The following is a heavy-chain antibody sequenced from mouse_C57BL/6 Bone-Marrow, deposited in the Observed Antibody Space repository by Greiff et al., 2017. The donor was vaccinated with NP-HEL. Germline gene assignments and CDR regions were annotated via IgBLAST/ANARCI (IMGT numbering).Heavy chain of an antibody. CDR2: IDPENGDT. V-gene: IGHV14-4*01. J-gene: IGHJ3*02. CDR3: TTAHR. Sequence: DVKLVESGAELVRPGASVKLSCTASGFNIKDDYMHWMKQRPEQGLELIGWIDPENGDTEYASKFQGKATITADTSSNTAYLQLSSLTSEDTAVYYCTTAHRWGQGTLVTVSA. D-gene: IGHD1-3*01. CDR1: GFNIKDDY.